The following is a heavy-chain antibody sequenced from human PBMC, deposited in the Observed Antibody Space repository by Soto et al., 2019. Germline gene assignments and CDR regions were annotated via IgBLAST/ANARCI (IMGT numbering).Heavy chain of an antibody. CDR2: ISGSGGNT. D-gene: IGHD6-13*01. Sequence: GGSLRLSCAASGFTFSDYYMSWVRQAPGKGLEWVSGISGSGGNTYNADSVKGRFTISRDNSKNTLYLDMISLRAEDTAVYYCAKGLSIAAAGTFDYWGQGTLVTVSS. V-gene: IGHV3-23*01. CDR3: AKGLSIAAAGTFDY. CDR1: GFTFSDYY. J-gene: IGHJ4*02.